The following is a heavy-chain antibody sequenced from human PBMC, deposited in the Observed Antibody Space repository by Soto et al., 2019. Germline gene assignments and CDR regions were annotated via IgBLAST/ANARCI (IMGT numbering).Heavy chain of an antibody. CDR2: IYCSGST. V-gene: IGHV4-59*01. Sequence: SETLSLTCTVSGGSISSYYWSWIRQPPGKGLEWIGYIYCSGSTNYNPSLKSRVTISVDKSKNQFSLKLSSVTAADTAVYYCAREDSYCSSTSCPTGFDPWGQGTLVTVSS. D-gene: IGHD2-2*01. J-gene: IGHJ5*02. CDR1: GGSISSYY. CDR3: AREDSYCSSTSCPTGFDP.